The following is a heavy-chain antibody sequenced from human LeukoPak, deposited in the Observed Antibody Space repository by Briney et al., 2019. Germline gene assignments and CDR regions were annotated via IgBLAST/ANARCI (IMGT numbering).Heavy chain of an antibody. CDR1: GFTFNRFW. CDR3: AREDVDITVATSGAFDI. Sequence: PGGSLRLSCAASGFTFNRFWMHWVRQAPGKGLVWVSRIISDGSSTNYADSVKGRFTISRDNAKNTLYLRMSSLRAEDTALYYCAREDVDITVATSGAFDIWGQGTMVTVSS. J-gene: IGHJ3*02. D-gene: IGHD6-19*01. V-gene: IGHV3-74*01. CDR2: IISDGSST.